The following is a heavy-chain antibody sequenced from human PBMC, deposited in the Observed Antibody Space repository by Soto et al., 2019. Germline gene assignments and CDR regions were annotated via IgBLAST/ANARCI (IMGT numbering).Heavy chain of an antibody. V-gene: IGHV4-30-4*01. J-gene: IGHJ4*02. CDR1: GASIKSGNNF. Sequence: SETLSLTCSVSGASIKSGNNFWSWIRQRPGKGLEWIGYIYYDGGTYYNPSLKSRLTISLDTSKNQFSLELTSVSAADTAVYYGGDFHYWGRGTLVTVSS. CDR2: IYYDGGT. CDR3: GDFHY.